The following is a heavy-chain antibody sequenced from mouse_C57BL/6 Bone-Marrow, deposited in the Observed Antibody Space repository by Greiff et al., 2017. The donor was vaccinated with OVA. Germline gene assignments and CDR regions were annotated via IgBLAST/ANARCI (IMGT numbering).Heavy chain of an antibody. J-gene: IGHJ3*01. Sequence: EESGPGLVKPSQSLSLTCSVTGYSITSGYYWNWIRQFPGNKLEWMGYISYDGSNNYNPSLKNRISITRDTSKNQFFLKLNSVTTEDTATYYCARELGWFAYWGQGTLVTVSA. D-gene: IGHD4-1*01. V-gene: IGHV3-6*01. CDR2: ISYDGSN. CDR1: GYSITSGYY. CDR3: ARELGWFAY.